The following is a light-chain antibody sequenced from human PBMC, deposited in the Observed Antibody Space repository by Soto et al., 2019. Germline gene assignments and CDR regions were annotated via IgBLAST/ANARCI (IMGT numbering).Light chain of an antibody. CDR2: GAS. CDR1: QSVSSSY. V-gene: IGKV3-20*01. Sequence: IVLTQSPGTLSLSPGERATLSCRASQSVSSSYLAWYQQRPGQAPRLLIYGASNRATGIPDRFSGSGSGTDFTLTISRLEPEDFAVYYCQHSDSSPYPFGQGTRLDMK. CDR3: QHSDSSPYP. J-gene: IGKJ5*01.